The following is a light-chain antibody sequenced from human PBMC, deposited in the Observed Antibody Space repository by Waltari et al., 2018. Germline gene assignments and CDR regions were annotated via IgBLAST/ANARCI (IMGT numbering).Light chain of an antibody. Sequence: DIQLTQSPSFLSASVRDRVTITFRASQGISNYFAWYQQKPGKAPTLLFYSASTLQSGVPSRFSGSGSGTEFSLTISSLQPEDFATYYCQQLNSYPLTFGGGTKVEIK. V-gene: IGKV1-9*01. J-gene: IGKJ4*01. CDR3: QQLNSYPLT. CDR2: SAS. CDR1: QGISNY.